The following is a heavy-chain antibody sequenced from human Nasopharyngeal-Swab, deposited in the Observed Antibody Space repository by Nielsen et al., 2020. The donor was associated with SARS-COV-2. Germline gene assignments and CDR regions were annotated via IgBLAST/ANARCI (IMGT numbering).Heavy chain of an antibody. CDR1: GFTFSSYE. D-gene: IGHD6-6*01. J-gene: IGHJ5*02. Sequence: GGSLRLSCAASGFTFSSYEMNWVRQAPGKGLEWVSYISSSGSTIYYADSVKGRFTISRDNSKNTLYLQMNSLRAEDTAVYYCAKRPYSSSSRLNWFDPWGQGTLVTVSS. CDR3: AKRPYSSSSRLNWFDP. CDR2: ISSSGSTI. V-gene: IGHV3-48*03.